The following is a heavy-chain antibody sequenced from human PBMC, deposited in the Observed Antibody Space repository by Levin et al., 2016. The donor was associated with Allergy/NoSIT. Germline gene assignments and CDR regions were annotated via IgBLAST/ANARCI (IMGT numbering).Heavy chain of an antibody. Sequence: GGSLRLSCAASGVTVSSNYMNWVRQAPGKGLEWVGRIKSKTDGGTTDYAAPVKGRFTISRDDSKNTLYLQMNSLKTEDTAVYYCTTDIVVVPAQGMDAFDIWGQGTMVTVSS. D-gene: IGHD2-2*01. V-gene: IGHV3-15*01. J-gene: IGHJ3*02. CDR1: GVTVSSNY. CDR2: IKSKTDGGTT. CDR3: TTDIVVVPAQGMDAFDI.